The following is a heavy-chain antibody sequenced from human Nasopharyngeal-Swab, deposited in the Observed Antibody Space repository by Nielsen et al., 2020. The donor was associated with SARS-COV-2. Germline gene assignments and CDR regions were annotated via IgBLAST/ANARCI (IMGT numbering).Heavy chain of an antibody. CDR2: IYTSGST. CDR1: GGSISSYY. CDR3: ARGSRFTIFGVVPDYYYGMDV. J-gene: IGHJ6*02. D-gene: IGHD3-3*01. V-gene: IGHV4-4*07. Sequence: SETLSLTCTVSGGSISSYYWSWIRQPAGKGLEWIGRIYTSGSTNYNPSLKSRVPMSVDTSKNQFSLKLSSVTAADTAVYYCARGSRFTIFGVVPDYYYGMDVWGQGTTVTVSS.